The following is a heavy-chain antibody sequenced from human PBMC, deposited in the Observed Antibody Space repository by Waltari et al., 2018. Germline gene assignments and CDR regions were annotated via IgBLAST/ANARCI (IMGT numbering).Heavy chain of an antibody. CDR2: VSFDETTK. CDR1: GFNFSDYG. Sequence: QVQLLESGGGVVQPGGSLRLSCAASGFNFSDYGMHWVRQAPGKGLGWWAVVSFDETTKYYADSVKGRFTISRDNSRNTVFLDMNSLRPEDTATYYCASVTGTGYWGQGTLVTVSS. D-gene: IGHD1-20*01. V-gene: IGHV3-30*03. J-gene: IGHJ4*02. CDR3: ASVTGTGY.